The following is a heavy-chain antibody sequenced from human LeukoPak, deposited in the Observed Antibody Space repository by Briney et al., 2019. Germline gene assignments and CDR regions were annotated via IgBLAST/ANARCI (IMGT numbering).Heavy chain of an antibody. CDR3: ARVNYDSSGAPDY. V-gene: IGHV4-4*02. CDR2: IYHSGST. D-gene: IGHD3-22*01. CDR1: GGSISSSNW. Sequence: SETLSLTCAVSGGSISSSNWWSWVRQPPGKGLEWIGEIYHSGSTNYNPSLKSRVTISVDKSKNQFSLKLSSVTAADTAVYYCARVNYDSSGAPDYWGQGTLVTVSS. J-gene: IGHJ4*02.